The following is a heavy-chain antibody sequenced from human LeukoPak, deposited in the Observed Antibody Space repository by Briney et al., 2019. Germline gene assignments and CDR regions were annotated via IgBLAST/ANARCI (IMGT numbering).Heavy chain of an antibody. J-gene: IGHJ4*02. V-gene: IGHV3-23*01. CDR2: INGGGGYR. D-gene: IGHD3-3*01. Sequence: GGSLRLSCAAAGLIFGDYTMNWVSQAPGKGLEWVSGINGGGGYRYYADSVKGRFTISRDNSKNTLYRQMNSLRAEDTAVYFCAKTHNPNFWNGYYYFDYWGQGALVTVSS. CDR3: AKTHNPNFWNGYYYFDY. CDR1: GLIFGDYT.